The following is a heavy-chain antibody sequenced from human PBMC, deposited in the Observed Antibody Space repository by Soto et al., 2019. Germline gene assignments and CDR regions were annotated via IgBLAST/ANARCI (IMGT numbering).Heavy chain of an antibody. CDR1: GYTFTSYG. D-gene: IGHD6-19*01. V-gene: IGHV1-18*01. CDR3: ARRQWLVGGYYYGMDV. Sequence: HVQRVQSGAEVKKPGASVKVSGKASGYTFTSYGISWVRQAPGQGLEGMGWTSAYNGNTNYAQKLQGRVTMTTDTSTSTAYMELRSLRSDDTAVYYCARRQWLVGGYYYGMDVWGQGTTVTVSS. J-gene: IGHJ6*02. CDR2: TSAYNGNT.